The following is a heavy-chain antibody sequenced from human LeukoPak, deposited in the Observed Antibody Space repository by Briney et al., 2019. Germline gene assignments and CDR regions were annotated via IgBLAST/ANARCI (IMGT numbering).Heavy chain of an antibody. CDR2: IYYSGST. J-gene: IGHJ4*02. Sequence: SETLSLTCTVSGCTISSYYWSWIRQPPGKGLEWIGYIYYSGSTNYNPSLKSRVTISVDTSKNQFSLKLSSVTAADTVVYCCAGDSSGPGRFDYCGQGTLVTVSS. CDR3: AGDSSGPGRFDY. CDR1: GCTISSYY. D-gene: IGHD3-22*01. V-gene: IGHV4-59*08.